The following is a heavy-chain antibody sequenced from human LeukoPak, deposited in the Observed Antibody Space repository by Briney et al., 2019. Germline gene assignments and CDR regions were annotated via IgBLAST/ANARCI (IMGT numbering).Heavy chain of an antibody. V-gene: IGHV1-18*01. D-gene: IGHD2-15*01. CDR1: VYTFSSYG. Sequence: ASVKVSCKASVYTFSSYGISWVRQAPGQGLEWMGWISAYNGNTNYAQKLQGRVTMTTDTSTSTAYMELRSLRSDDTAVYYCARTPHYCSGGSCYFDVFDIWGQGTMVTVSS. J-gene: IGHJ3*02. CDR3: ARTPHYCSGGSCYFDVFDI. CDR2: ISAYNGNT.